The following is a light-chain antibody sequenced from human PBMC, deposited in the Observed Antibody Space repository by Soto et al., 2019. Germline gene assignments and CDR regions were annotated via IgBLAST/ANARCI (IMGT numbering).Light chain of an antibody. CDR3: QQYNIWPPWT. J-gene: IGKJ1*01. V-gene: IGKV3-15*01. CDR1: QSVSSN. Sequence: EIVMTQSPATLSVSPGERDTLSCRASQSVSSNLAWYQQKPGQAPRLLIFGASTRATGIPARFSGSGSGTEFTLTISSLQSEDFAGYYCQQYNIWPPWTFGQGTKVEIK. CDR2: GAS.